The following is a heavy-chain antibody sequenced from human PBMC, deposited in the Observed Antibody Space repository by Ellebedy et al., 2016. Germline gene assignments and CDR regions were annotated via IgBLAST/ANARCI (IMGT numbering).Heavy chain of an antibody. CDR1: GLIVDDNY. CDR3: AKMLRGVTAYRPDAFDI. D-gene: IGHD3-10*01. Sequence: GGSLRLSCAASGLIVDDNYMSWVRQAPGKGLEWVALMSIGGTKDYADSVNGRFTISRDISKNMIYLQMNSLRGEDTAMYYCAKMLRGVTAYRPDAFDIWGQGTMVTVPS. CDR2: MSIGGTK. V-gene: IGHV3-53*01. J-gene: IGHJ3*02.